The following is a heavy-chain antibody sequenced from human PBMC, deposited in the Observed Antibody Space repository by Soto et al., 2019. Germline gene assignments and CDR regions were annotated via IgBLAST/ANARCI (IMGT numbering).Heavy chain of an antibody. CDR3: ARPRYSGSYRYFDY. V-gene: IGHV3-11*06. D-gene: IGHD1-26*01. CDR2: ISSSSSYT. J-gene: IGHJ4*02. Sequence: GGSLRLSCAASGFTFSDYYMSWIRQAPGKGLEWVSYISSSSSYTNYADSVKGRFAISRDNAKNSLYLQMNSLRAEDTAVYYCARPRYSGSYRYFDYWGQGTLVTVSS. CDR1: GFTFSDYY.